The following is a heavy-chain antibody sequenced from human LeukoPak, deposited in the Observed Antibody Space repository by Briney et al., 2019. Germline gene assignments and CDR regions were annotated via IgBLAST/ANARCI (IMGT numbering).Heavy chain of an antibody. Sequence: GGSLRLSCAASGFTFSSYAMSWVRQAPGKGLEWVSGINDSGGSTYYADSVKGRFTISRDNSKNTLYLQMNSLRAEDTAVYYCAKAGGSSGWTGDYYYYGMDVWGQGTTVTVSS. CDR2: INDSGGST. V-gene: IGHV3-23*01. CDR3: AKAGGSSGWTGDYYYYGMDV. J-gene: IGHJ6*02. CDR1: GFTFSSYA. D-gene: IGHD6-19*01.